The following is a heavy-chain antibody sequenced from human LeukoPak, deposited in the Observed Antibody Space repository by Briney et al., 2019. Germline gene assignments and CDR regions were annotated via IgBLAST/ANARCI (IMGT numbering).Heavy chain of an antibody. V-gene: IGHV4-61*02. Sequence: SETLSLTCTVSGGSISSGSYYWSWIRQPAGKGLEWIGRIYTSGSTNYNPSLKSRVTISVDTSKNQFSLKLSSVTAADTAVYYCARGDDSYGYGSQLDYWGQGTLVTVSS. CDR1: GGSISSGSYY. D-gene: IGHD5-18*01. CDR3: ARGDDSYGYGSQLDY. J-gene: IGHJ4*02. CDR2: IYTSGST.